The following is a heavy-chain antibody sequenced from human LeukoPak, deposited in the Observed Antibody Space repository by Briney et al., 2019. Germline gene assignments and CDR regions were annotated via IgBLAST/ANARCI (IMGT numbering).Heavy chain of an antibody. Sequence: PGGPLRLSCAASGFTFSSHVMSWVRQAPGKGLEWVSAISGNGGRTYYADSVKDRFALSRDNAKNSLYLQMNSLRAEDTAVYYCARDWSTYYYGSGSYLGKVPMEFDYWGQGTLVTVSS. V-gene: IGHV3-23*01. D-gene: IGHD3-10*01. CDR1: GFTFSSHV. J-gene: IGHJ4*02. CDR3: ARDWSTYYYGSGSYLGKVPMEFDY. CDR2: ISGNGGRT.